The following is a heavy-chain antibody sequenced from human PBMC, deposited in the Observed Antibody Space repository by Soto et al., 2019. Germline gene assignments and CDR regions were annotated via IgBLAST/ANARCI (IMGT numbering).Heavy chain of an antibody. Sequence: QVQLVQSGPEVRKPGASVRLSCATSGYNFNQYYIHWVRQAPGQGLEWMGIINLRGGTTEYAHKFRGRVTVTGETSTRTAYMELSSLRSEDTAVYFCARGPDDSDVPRWDHWGQGTLMTVSS. D-gene: IGHD4-17*01. CDR1: GYNFNQYY. V-gene: IGHV1-46*02. CDR2: INLRGGTT. J-gene: IGHJ4*02. CDR3: ARGPDDSDVPRWDH.